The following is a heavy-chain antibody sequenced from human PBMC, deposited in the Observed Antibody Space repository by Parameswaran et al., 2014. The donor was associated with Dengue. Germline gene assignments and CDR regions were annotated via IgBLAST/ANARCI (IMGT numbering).Heavy chain of an antibody. CDR3: ARAPSLVATIPDFFDY. V-gene: IGHV4-30-4*01. Sequence: ASETLSLTCTVSGGSISSGDYYWSWIRQPPGKGLEWIGYIYYSGSTYYNPSLKSRVTISVDTSKNQFSLKLSSVTAADTAVYYCARAPSLVATIPDFFDYWGQGTLVTVSS. CDR1: GGSISSGDYY. CDR2: IYYSGST. J-gene: IGHJ4*02. D-gene: IGHD5-12*01.